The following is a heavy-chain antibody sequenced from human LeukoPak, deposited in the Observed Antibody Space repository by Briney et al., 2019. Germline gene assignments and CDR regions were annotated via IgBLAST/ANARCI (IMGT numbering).Heavy chain of an antibody. CDR2: IYPGDSDT. CDR1: GYSFTSYW. CDR3: ASYDRGYSYYDAFDI. Sequence: GASLKISCKGSGYSFTSYWIGWVRQMPGKGLEWMGIIYPGDSDTRYSPSFRGQVTISADKSISTAYLQWSSLKASDTAMYYCASYDRGYSYYDAFDIWGQGTMVTVSS. D-gene: IGHD5-18*01. J-gene: IGHJ3*02. V-gene: IGHV5-51*01.